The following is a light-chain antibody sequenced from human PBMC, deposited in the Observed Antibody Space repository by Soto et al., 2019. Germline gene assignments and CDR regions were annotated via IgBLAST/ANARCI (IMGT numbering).Light chain of an antibody. CDR2: DAS. V-gene: IGKV3-11*01. J-gene: IGKJ4*01. CDR3: QQRSNWPPVT. Sequence: EIVLTQSRATLSLSPGERATLSCRASQSVSSYLAWYQQKPGQDPRLLIYDASNRATGIPARFSGSGSGTDFTLTISSLEPEDFAIYYCQQRSNWPPVTFGGGTKVEIK. CDR1: QSVSSY.